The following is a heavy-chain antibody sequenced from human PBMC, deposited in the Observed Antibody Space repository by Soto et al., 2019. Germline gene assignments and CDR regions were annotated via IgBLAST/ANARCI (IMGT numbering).Heavy chain of an antibody. D-gene: IGHD3-22*01. J-gene: IGHJ4*02. V-gene: IGHV3-33*01. CDR1: GFTFSSYG. CDR3: ARDLGYYDSSGYSLFDY. Sequence: LRLSCAASGFTFSSYGMHWVRQAPGSVLEWVAVIWYDGSNKYYADSVKGRFTISRDNSKNTLYLQMNSLRAGDTAVYYCARDLGYYDSSGYSLFDYWGQGTPVTVSS. CDR2: IWYDGSNK.